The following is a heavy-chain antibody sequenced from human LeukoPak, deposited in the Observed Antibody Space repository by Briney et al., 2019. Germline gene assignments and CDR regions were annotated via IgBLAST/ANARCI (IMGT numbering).Heavy chain of an antibody. CDR1: GTTFSRSW. CDR2: INSDGSRI. D-gene: IGHD4-17*01. Sequence: GGSLRLSCAASGTTFSRSWMHWVRQAPGKGLVWVSGINSDGSRINYADSVKGRFTISRDNVKNTLSLQMNSLRAEDTAVYYCAKDPPETTTVTFFDYWGQGTLVTVSS. V-gene: IGHV3-74*01. CDR3: AKDPPETTTVTFFDY. J-gene: IGHJ4*02.